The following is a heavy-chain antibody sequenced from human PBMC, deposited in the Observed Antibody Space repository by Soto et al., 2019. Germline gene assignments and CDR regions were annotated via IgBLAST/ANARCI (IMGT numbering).Heavy chain of an antibody. CDR2: IYPGDSDT. D-gene: IGHD3-10*01. V-gene: IGHV5-51*01. J-gene: IGHJ5*02. CDR1: GYSFTSYW. Sequence: EVQLVQSGAEVKKPGESLKISCKGSGYSFTSYWIGWVRQMPGKGLEWMGIIYPGDSDTRYSPSFQGKVTISADKSISTAYLQWSSLKASDTAMYYCARGLRDRTYGSGSWFDPWGQGTLVTVSS. CDR3: ARGLRDRTYGSGSWFDP.